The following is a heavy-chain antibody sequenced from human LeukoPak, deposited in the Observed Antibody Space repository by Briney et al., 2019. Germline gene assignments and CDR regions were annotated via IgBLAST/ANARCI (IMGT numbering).Heavy chain of an antibody. CDR3: ARRPIDLWLYYGMYL. CDR2: IRSKNYRGTE. Sequence: GRSLRLSCTASRFTFGNQSISWVRQAAGGGIGWVAFIRSKNYRGTEEYSASVRGRCTISKDDSKSITYLQMNNLETEDTAVYYCARRPIDLWLYYGMYLWGQGTTVTVSS. V-gene: IGHV3-49*04. CDR1: RFTFGNQS. J-gene: IGHJ6*01. D-gene: IGHD5-18*01.